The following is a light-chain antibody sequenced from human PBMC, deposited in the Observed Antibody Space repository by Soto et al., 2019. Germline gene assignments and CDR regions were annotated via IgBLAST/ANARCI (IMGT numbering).Light chain of an antibody. Sequence: QSALTQPASVSGSPGQSITISCTGTSSDVGGYNYVSWYQQHPGKAPKLMIYEVSNRPSGVSNRFSASKSGNTASLTISGLQAEDEADYYCTSYTRSSSVVFGGGTKLTVL. V-gene: IGLV2-14*01. CDR3: TSYTRSSSVV. CDR2: EVS. CDR1: SSDVGGYNY. J-gene: IGLJ2*01.